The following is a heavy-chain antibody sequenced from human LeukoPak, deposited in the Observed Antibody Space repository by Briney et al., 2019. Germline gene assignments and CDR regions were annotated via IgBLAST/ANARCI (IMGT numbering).Heavy chain of an antibody. Sequence: GASVKVSCKASGYTFPSYFMHWVRRAPGQGLEWMGIINPTGGSTTYAQKFQGRVTMTRGTSTSTVYMELSSLRSDDTAVYYCARTAARRFDYWGQGTLVTVSS. V-gene: IGHV1-46*01. CDR3: ARTAARRFDY. J-gene: IGHJ4*02. D-gene: IGHD6-6*01. CDR2: INPTGGST. CDR1: GYTFPSYF.